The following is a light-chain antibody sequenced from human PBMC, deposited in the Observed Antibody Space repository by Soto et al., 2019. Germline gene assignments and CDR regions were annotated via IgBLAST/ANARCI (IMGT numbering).Light chain of an antibody. Sequence: EIVMMQSPATLSVSPGERATVSCRASQSVGSNLAWYQQKPGQAPRLLIYGASTRATGIPARFSGSGSGTEFTLTISSLQSEDFAVYYCQQYNNWPPWTFGQGTKVEIK. J-gene: IGKJ1*01. CDR3: QQYNNWPPWT. CDR1: QSVGSN. CDR2: GAS. V-gene: IGKV3-15*01.